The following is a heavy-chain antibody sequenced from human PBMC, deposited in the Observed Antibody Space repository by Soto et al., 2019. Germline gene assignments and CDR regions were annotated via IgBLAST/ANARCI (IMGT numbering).Heavy chain of an antibody. CDR3: ARDSLAVAGRSYFDY. CDR2: IIPIFGTA. Sequence: SVKVSCKASGGTFSSYAISWVRQAPGQGLEWMGGIIPIFGTANYAQKFQGRVTITADESTSTAYMELSSLRSEDTAVYYCARDSLAVAGRSYFDYWGQGTLVTVSS. D-gene: IGHD6-19*01. V-gene: IGHV1-69*13. J-gene: IGHJ4*02. CDR1: GGTFSSYA.